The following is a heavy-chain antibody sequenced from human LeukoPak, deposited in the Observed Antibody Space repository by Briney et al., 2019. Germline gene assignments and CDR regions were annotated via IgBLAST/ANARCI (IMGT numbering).Heavy chain of an antibody. V-gene: IGHV3-21*01. J-gene: IGHJ4*02. CDR1: GFTLSSYS. CDR3: ARDTEWYGGYYFDY. Sequence: GGSLRLSCAASGFTLSSYSMNWVRQAPGKGLEWVSSISSSSSYIYYADSVKGRFTISRDNAKNSLYLQMNSLRAEDTAVYYCARDTEWYGGYYFDYWGQGTLVTVSS. D-gene: IGHD3-3*01. CDR2: ISSSSSYI.